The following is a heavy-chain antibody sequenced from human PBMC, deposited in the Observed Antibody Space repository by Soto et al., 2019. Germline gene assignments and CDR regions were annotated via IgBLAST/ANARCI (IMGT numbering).Heavy chain of an antibody. CDR3: AAQEEPIFGVVIMRLDY. CDR1: GGTFSSYA. V-gene: IGHV1-69*13. J-gene: IGHJ4*02. Sequence: ASVKVSCKASGGTFSSYAISWVRQAPGQGLEWMGGIIPIFGTANYAQKFQGRVTITADESTSTAYMELSSLRSEDTAVYYCAAQEEPIFGVVIMRLDYWGQGTLVTVSS. CDR2: IIPIFGTA. D-gene: IGHD3-3*01.